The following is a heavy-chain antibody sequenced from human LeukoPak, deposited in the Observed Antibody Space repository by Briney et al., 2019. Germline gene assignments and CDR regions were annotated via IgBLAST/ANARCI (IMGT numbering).Heavy chain of an antibody. CDR3: ARETGGYYLDY. Sequence: ASVKVSCKASGYTFTGYYMHWVRQAPGQGLEWMGWINTNTGNPTYAQGFTGRFVFSLDTSVSTAYLQISSLKAEDTAVYYCARETGGYYLDYWGQGTLVTVSS. D-gene: IGHD3-22*01. CDR2: INTNTGNP. J-gene: IGHJ4*02. CDR1: GYTFTGYY. V-gene: IGHV7-4-1*02.